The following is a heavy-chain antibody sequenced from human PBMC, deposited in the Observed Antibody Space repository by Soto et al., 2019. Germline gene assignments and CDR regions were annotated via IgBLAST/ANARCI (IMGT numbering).Heavy chain of an antibody. J-gene: IGHJ5*01. CDR3: ARGRYCLTGRCFPNWFDS. CDR2: IYKSATT. Sequence: SETMSLTCSVSGDSISNLDYFWAWIRQPPGQALEYIGYIYKSATTYYNPSFESRVAISVDTSKSQFSLNVTSVTAADTAVYFCARGRYCLTGRCFPNWFDSWGQGSLFTGS. CDR1: GDSISNLDYF. V-gene: IGHV4-30-4*01. D-gene: IGHD7-27*01.